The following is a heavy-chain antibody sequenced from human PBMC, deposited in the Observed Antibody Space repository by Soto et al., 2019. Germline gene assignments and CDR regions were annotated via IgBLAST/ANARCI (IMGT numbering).Heavy chain of an antibody. CDR1: GYTFTSYG. Sequence: QVQLVQSGAEVKKPGASVKVSCKTSGYTFTSYGITWVRQAPGQGLEWMGWITTDKGKTTYAQKFQGRVTMTTDTSTSTAYMELRSLRSDDTAVYYCATRSPAFEYWGQGTLVTVSS. CDR3: ATRSPAFEY. J-gene: IGHJ4*02. V-gene: IGHV1-18*01. CDR2: ITTDKGKT.